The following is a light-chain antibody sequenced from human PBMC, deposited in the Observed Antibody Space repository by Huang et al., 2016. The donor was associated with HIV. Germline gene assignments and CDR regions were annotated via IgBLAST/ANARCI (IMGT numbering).Light chain of an antibody. CDR3: QQANTSLVA. J-gene: IGKJ3*01. V-gene: IGKV1D-12*01. CDR2: GGS. CDR1: QGISSW. Sequence: DFQMTQSPSSVSAFAGDRVTITCRASQGISSWLGWYQQRPGTAPQVLIYGGSTLQSGVPSRFSGSGSGTEFTLTISGLQTEDSGTYYCQQANTSLVAYGPGTKVEIK.